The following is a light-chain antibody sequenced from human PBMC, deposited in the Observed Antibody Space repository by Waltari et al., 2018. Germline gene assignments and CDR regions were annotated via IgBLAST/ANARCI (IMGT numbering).Light chain of an antibody. CDR3: CSCVGVTPYVL. CDR2: EVT. J-gene: IGLJ2*01. CDR1: RSDVGTYDL. Sequence: QSALTQPASVSGSPGQSITISCAGSRSDVGTYDLVSWYQQHPGKAPKLIIYEVTKRPSGVPDRFSGSKSGNTASLTISGLQAADEADYYCCSCVGVTPYVLFGGGTKVTVL. V-gene: IGLV2-23*02.